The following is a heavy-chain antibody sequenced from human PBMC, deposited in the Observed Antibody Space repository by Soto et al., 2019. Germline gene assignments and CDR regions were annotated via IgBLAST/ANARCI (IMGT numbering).Heavy chain of an antibody. Sequence: GGSLRLSCVATGFSFSEYYLSWIRQSPWKKLEWLSYISGSGHNIHYVDSVKGRFTISRGNDKKALFLYMNSLRVEDTAVYYCVSRFFHGDNSALNFEHWGQGTQVPVFS. CDR3: VSRFFHGDNSALNFEH. CDR1: GFSFSEYY. CDR2: ISGSGHNI. D-gene: IGHD1-1*01. V-gene: IGHV3-11*01. J-gene: IGHJ4*02.